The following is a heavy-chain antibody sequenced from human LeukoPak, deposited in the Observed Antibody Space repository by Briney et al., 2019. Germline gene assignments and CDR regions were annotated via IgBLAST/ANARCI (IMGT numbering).Heavy chain of an antibody. D-gene: IGHD2-15*01. CDR3: AKSHCATVTCSYDD. CDR1: GFTFSGYD. J-gene: IGHJ4*02. Sequence: GGSLRLSXAASGFTFSGYDMHWVRQAPGKGLEWVAFIRYDGSNKYYADSVKGRFTISRDNSKNTLYLQMNSLRAEDTAVYYCAKSHCATVTCSYDDWGQGTLVTVSA. CDR2: IRYDGSNK. V-gene: IGHV3-30*02.